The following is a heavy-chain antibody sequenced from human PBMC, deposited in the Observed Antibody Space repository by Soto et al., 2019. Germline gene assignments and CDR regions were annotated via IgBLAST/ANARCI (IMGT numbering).Heavy chain of an antibody. D-gene: IGHD2-15*01. CDR2: ISAYNGNT. CDR1: GYTFTSYG. J-gene: IGHJ4*02. Sequence: QVQLVQSGAEVKKPGASVKVSCQASGYTFTSYGISWVRQAPGQGLEWMGWISAYNGNTNYAQKLQGRVTMTTDTSTSTAYMELRSLRSDDTAVYYCARDQGLYCSGGSCYSHEYYGDRDYWGQGTLVTVSS. V-gene: IGHV1-18*01. CDR3: ARDQGLYCSGGSCYSHEYYGDRDY.